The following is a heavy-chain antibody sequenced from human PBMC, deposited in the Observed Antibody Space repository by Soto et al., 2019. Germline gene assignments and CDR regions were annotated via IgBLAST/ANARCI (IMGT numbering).Heavy chain of an antibody. D-gene: IGHD7-27*01. J-gene: IGHJ6*03. Sequence: EVQLVESGGGLVQPGGSLRLSCATSGFILSDCAMNWVRQAPGKGLEWVSYISSSSSVIDYAGYVKGRFTVSRDNARNSLDLQMNSLRAEDTAVYYCARDLSWGSNWYYYMDVWGKGTTVTVSS. CDR3: ARDLSWGSNWYYYMDV. V-gene: IGHV3-48*01. CDR1: GFILSDCA. CDR2: ISSSSSVI.